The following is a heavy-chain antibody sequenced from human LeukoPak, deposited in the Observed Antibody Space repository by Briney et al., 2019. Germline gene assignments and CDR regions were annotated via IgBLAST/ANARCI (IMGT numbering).Heavy chain of an antibody. CDR3: ARDLPDYAITFGGVIAPFDY. J-gene: IGHJ4*02. V-gene: IGHV3-7*01. D-gene: IGHD3-16*02. Sequence: GGSLRLSCAASEFTFSSYWMSWVRQAPGKGLEWMANIKQDGSEKYYVDSVKGRFTISRDNAKNSLYLQMNSLRAEDTAVYYCARDLPDYAITFGGVIAPFDYWGQGTLVTVSS. CDR2: IKQDGSEK. CDR1: EFTFSSYW.